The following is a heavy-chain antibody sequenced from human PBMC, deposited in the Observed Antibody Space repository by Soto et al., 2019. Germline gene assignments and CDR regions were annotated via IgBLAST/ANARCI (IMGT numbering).Heavy chain of an antibody. CDR1: GYTFTNYY. D-gene: IGHD2-21*01. CDR2: INPSGGGT. Sequence: ASVKVSCKASGYTFTNYYMHWVRQAPGQGLEWMGIINPSGGGTSYAQKFQGRVSMTRDTSTTTVYMDLSSLGSEDTAVYFCVEGFRGYDHWGQGTQVTVSS. V-gene: IGHV1-46*01. CDR3: VEGFRGYDH. J-gene: IGHJ4*02.